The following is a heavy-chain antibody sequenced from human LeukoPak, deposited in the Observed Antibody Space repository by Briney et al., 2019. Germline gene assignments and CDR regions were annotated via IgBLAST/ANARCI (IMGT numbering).Heavy chain of an antibody. V-gene: IGHV3-23*01. CDR2: ISGSGGST. CDR3: AKAELGVDTFFDY. Sequence: GGSLRLSCAASGFTFSSYTMSWVRQAPGKGLEWVSAISGSGGSTYYADSVKGRFTISRDNSKNTLYLQMNSLRAEDTAFYYCAKAELGVDTFFDYWGQGTLVTVSS. CDR1: GFTFSSYT. D-gene: IGHD3-3*01. J-gene: IGHJ4*02.